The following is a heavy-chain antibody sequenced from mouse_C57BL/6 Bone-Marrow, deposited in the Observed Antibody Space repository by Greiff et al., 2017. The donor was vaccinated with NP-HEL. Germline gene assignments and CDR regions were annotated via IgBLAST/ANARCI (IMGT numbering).Heavy chain of an antibody. CDR2: ISDGGSYT. D-gene: IGHD3-3*01. J-gene: IGHJ1*03. Sequence: EVNVVESGGGLVKPGGSLKLSCAASGFTFSSYAMSWVRQTPEKRLEWVATISDGGSYTYYPDNVKGRFTISRDNAKNNLYLQMSNLKSEDTAMYYCARDAGRYFDVWGTGTTVTVSS. V-gene: IGHV5-4*01. CDR1: GFTFSSYA. CDR3: ARDAGRYFDV.